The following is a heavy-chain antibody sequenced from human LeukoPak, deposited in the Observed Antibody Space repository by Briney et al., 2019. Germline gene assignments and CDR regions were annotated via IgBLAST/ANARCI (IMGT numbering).Heavy chain of an antibody. V-gene: IGHV1-2*02. Sequence: GASVKVSCKASGYTFTGYYMHWVRQAPGQGLEWMGWINPNSGGTNYAQKFQGRVTMTRDTSISTAYMELSRQRSDDTAVYYCATALGAVATYYFDYWGQGTLVTVSS. J-gene: IGHJ4*02. CDR3: ATALGAVATYYFDY. CDR1: GYTFTGYY. D-gene: IGHD5-12*01. CDR2: INPNSGGT.